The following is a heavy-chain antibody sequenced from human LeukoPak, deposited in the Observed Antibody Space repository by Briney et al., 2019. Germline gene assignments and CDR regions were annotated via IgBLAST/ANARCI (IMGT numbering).Heavy chain of an antibody. CDR3: TRDNPRGVYVDY. CDR1: GYTFTSYA. CDR2: INAGNGNT. D-gene: IGHD2-8*01. J-gene: IGHJ4*02. V-gene: IGHV1-3*01. Sequence: GASVKVSCKASGYTFTSYAMHWVRQAPGQRLEWMGWINAGNGNTKYSQKFQGRVTITRDTSASTAYMELSSLRSEDTAVYYCTRDNPRGVYVDYWGQGTLVTVSS.